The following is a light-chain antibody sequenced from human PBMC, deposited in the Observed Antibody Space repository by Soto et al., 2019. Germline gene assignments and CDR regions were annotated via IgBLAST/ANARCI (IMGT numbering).Light chain of an antibody. J-gene: IGKJ3*01. CDR2: DAS. V-gene: IGKV3-20*01. Sequence: EIVLTQSPGTLSLSPGDRATLSCRASQSVSSTYLAWYQQKPGQAPRLLIYDASSRATGIPDRFSGRGSGTDFTLTISRLEPEDFAVYYCQQYGSSPGLFTFGPGTKVAIK. CDR3: QQYGSSPGLFT. CDR1: QSVSSTY.